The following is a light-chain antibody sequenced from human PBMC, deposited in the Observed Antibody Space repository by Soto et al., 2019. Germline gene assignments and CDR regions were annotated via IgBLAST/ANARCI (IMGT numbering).Light chain of an antibody. CDR2: AVS. CDR3: QQYVGSSRT. V-gene: IGKV3-20*01. Sequence: EIGLTQSPGTLSLSPGERATISCRASRTVDSTYLAWYQQKAGQAPRLLIYAVSTRATGIPDRFSGSGSGTDFTLTISRLEPEDFAVYHCQQYVGSSRTFGQGTKV. CDR1: RTVDSTY. J-gene: IGKJ1*01.